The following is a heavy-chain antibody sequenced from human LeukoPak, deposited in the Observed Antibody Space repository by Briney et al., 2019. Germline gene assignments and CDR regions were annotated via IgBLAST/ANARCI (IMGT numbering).Heavy chain of an antibody. CDR3: AKDHGRVVTTSGAFDI. D-gene: IGHD2-21*02. V-gene: IGHV3-9*01. Sequence: GGSLRLSCAASGFTFADYAMHWVRQAPGEGLEWVSGISWNRGSIGSADSVKGRFTISRDNAKNSLYLQMNSLRAEDTALYYCAKDHGRVVTTSGAFDIWGQGTMVTVSS. CDR1: GFTFADYA. J-gene: IGHJ3*02. CDR2: ISWNRGSI.